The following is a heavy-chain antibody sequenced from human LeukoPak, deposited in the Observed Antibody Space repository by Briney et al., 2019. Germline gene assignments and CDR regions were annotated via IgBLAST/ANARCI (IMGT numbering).Heavy chain of an antibody. J-gene: IGHJ6*03. Sequence: GGSLRLSCAASGITFSSYEMNWVRQAPGKGLEWVSYISSSGRTKYYADSVKGRFTISRDNVKNSLYLQMNSLRAEDTAIYYCARDPYNGNYGDSYYYYMDVWGKGTTVTISS. CDR2: ISSSGRTK. D-gene: IGHD1-26*01. CDR3: ARDPYNGNYGDSYYYYMDV. V-gene: IGHV3-48*03. CDR1: GITFSSYE.